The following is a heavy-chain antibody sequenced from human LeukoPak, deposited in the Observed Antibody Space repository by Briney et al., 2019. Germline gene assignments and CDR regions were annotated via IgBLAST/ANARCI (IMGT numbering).Heavy chain of an antibody. CDR3: ARQPYYPESSGAIDY. D-gene: IGHD3-22*01. J-gene: IGHJ4*02. CDR2: IYPGDSDT. V-gene: IGHV5-51*01. CDR1: GYRFTSYW. Sequence: GESLKISCKGSGYRFTSYWIGWVRQMPGKGLEWMGIIYPGDSDTRYSPSFQGQVTISADKSFSTAYLQWSSLKASDTAMYYCARQPYYPESSGAIDYWGQGTLVTVSS.